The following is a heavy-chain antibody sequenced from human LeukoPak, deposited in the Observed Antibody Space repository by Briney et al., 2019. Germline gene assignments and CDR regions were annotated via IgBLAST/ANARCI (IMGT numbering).Heavy chain of an antibody. V-gene: IGHV4-59*01. CDR2: IYYSGST. Sequence: PSETLSLTCTVSGGSISSYYWSWIRQPPGKGLEWIGYIYYSGSTNYNPSLKSRVTISVDTSKNQFSLKLSSVTAAGTAVYYCARAVDGSGYDAFDIWGQGTMVTVSS. J-gene: IGHJ3*02. D-gene: IGHD3-10*01. CDR1: GGSISSYY. CDR3: ARAVDGSGYDAFDI.